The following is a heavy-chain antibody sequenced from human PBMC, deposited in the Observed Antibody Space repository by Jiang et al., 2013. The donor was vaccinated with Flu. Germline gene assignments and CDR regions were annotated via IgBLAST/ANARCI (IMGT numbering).Heavy chain of an antibody. CDR2: IYYSGST. J-gene: IGHJ5*02. CDR1: GGSISSSSYY. Sequence: GLVKPSETLSPTCTVSGGSISSSSYYWGWIRQPPGKGLEWIGSIYYSGSTYYNPSLKSRVTISVDTSKNQFSLKLSSVTAADTAVYYCAPYLTGYEKNWFDPWGQGTLVTVSS. V-gene: IGHV4-39*01. CDR3: APYLTGYEKNWFDP. D-gene: IGHD3-9*01.